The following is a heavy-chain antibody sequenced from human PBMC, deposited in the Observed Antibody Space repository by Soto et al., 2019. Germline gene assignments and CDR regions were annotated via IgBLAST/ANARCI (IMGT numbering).Heavy chain of an antibody. J-gene: IGHJ6*02. V-gene: IGHV5-51*01. Sequence: PGESLKISCKGSGYSFTSYWIGWVRQMPGKGLGWMGIIYPGDSDTRYSPSFQGQVTISADKSISTAYLQWSSLKASDTAMYYCARQRNWNDAYYYGMDVWGQGTTVTVSS. CDR1: GYSFTSYW. D-gene: IGHD1-1*01. CDR2: IYPGDSDT. CDR3: ARQRNWNDAYYYGMDV.